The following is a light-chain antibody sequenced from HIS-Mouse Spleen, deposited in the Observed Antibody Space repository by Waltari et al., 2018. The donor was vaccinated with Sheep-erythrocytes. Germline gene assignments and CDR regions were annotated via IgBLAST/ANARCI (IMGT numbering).Light chain of an antibody. J-gene: IGLJ3*02. Sequence: QSALTQPRSVSGSPGQSVTISCTGTSSDVGGYNYVPWYQHPPGKAPKLMIYDVSKRPSGVPDRFSGSKSGNTASLTISGLQAEDEADYYCCSYAGSYTFWVFGGGTRLTVL. CDR1: SSDVGGYNY. V-gene: IGLV2-11*01. CDR2: DVS. CDR3: CSYAGSYTFWV.